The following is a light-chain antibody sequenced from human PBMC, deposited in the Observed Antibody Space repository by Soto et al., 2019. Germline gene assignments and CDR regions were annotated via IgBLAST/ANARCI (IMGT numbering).Light chain of an antibody. Sequence: EIVLTQSPGTLSFSPGERSTLSCRASQSVSINLAWYQQKPGQAPRLLIYDASNRATGIPARFSGSGSGTDFTLTISSLEPEDFAVYYCQQRSNWPITFGQGTRLEIK. J-gene: IGKJ5*01. CDR3: QQRSNWPIT. V-gene: IGKV3-11*01. CDR1: QSVSIN. CDR2: DAS.